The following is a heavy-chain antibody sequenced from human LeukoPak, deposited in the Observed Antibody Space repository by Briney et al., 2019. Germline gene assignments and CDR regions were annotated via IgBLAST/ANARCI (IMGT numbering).Heavy chain of an antibody. CDR2: ISSSSSYI. D-gene: IGHD3-10*01. J-gene: IGHJ6*02. CDR3: ARVSYGSGSYSDYYYYYGMDV. V-gene: IGHV3-21*01. CDR1: GFTFSSYS. Sequence: GGSLRLSCAASGFTFSSYSMNWVRQAPGKGREWVSSISSSSSYIYYADSVKGRFNISRDNAKNSLYLQVNSLRAEDTAVYYCARVSYGSGSYSDYYYYYGMDVWGQGTTVTVSS.